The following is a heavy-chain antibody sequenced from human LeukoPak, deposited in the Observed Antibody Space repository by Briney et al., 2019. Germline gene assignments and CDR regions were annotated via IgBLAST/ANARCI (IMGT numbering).Heavy chain of an antibody. D-gene: IGHD3-22*01. CDR1: GFTFSDHQ. CDR3: TRDRNSNGYALGDY. J-gene: IGHJ4*02. Sequence: GGSLRLSCAASGFTFSDHQMDWVRQAPGKGLEWVGFIRGKVYGGTVEYAASVKGRFTISRDDSKSIAYLQMNSLKTEDTAVYYCTRDRNSNGYALGDYWGQGTLVTVSS. V-gene: IGHV3-49*04. CDR2: IRGKVYGGTV.